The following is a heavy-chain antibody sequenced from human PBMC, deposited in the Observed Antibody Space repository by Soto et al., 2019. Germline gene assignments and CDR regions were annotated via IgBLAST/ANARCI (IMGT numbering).Heavy chain of an antibody. J-gene: IGHJ4*02. V-gene: IGHV1-18*01. D-gene: IGHD3-3*02. CDR2: INCYNGDT. Sequence: ASVKVSFKASGYTFTDNGITWVRQAPGQGLEWMGWINCYNGDTKYAQKLQGRVTMITDTSTSTAFMELRDLRADDTAVYFCARASTSGNYWHFYWGQGTLVTVSS. CDR1: GYTFTDNG. CDR3: ARASTSGNYWHFY.